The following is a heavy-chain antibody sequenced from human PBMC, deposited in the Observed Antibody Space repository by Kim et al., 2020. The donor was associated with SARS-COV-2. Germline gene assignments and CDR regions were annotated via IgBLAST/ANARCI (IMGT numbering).Heavy chain of an antibody. V-gene: IGHV4-34*01. CDR1: GGSFSGYY. CDR3: ARVYGGSCCHRYNHFDY. CDR2: INHSGST. D-gene: IGHD2-15*01. J-gene: IGHJ4*02. Sequence: SETLSLTCAVYGGSFSGYYWSWIRQPPGKGLEWIGEINHSGSTNYNPSLKSRVTISVDTSKNQFSLKLSSVTAADTAVYYCARVYGGSCCHRYNHFDYWGQGTLVTVSS.